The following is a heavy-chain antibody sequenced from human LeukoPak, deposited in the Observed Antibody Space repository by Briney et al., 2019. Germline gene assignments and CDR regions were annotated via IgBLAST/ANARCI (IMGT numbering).Heavy chain of an antibody. D-gene: IGHD3-3*01. CDR3: ARGGDFDFWSGHDY. CDR1: GGSISSYY. Sequence: SETLSLTCTLSGGSISSYYWSWIRQPPGGGLEWIGYIYYSGTTNYNPPLKSRVTISVDTSKNQFSLKLSSVTAADTAVYYCARGGDFDFWSGHDYWGPGTLVTVSS. V-gene: IGHV4-59*01. CDR2: IYYSGTT. J-gene: IGHJ4*02.